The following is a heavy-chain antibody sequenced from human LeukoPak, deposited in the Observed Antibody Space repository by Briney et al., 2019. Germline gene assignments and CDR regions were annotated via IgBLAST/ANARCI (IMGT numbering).Heavy chain of an antibody. CDR3: ASDRVLGSGSLDN. D-gene: IGHD3-10*01. J-gene: IGHJ4*02. Sequence: GGSLRLSCTASGLRFSDPWMHWVRQAPGKGLVWVSRIRGDWHDTTYADSVKGRFTISRDNAQNTLYLQMNSLRVEDTAVYYCASDRVLGSGSLDNWGQGTLVTASS. V-gene: IGHV3-74*01. CDR2: IRGDWHDT. CDR1: GLRFSDPW.